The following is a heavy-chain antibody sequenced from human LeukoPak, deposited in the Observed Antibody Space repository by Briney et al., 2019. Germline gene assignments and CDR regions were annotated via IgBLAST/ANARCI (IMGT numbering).Heavy chain of an antibody. CDR3: ARTPRVSSRSGYYYYDY. CDR1: GGSISSGSYY. CDR2: IYTSGST. Sequence: SQTLSLTCTASGGSISSGSYYWSWIRQPAGKGLEWIGRIYTSGSTNYNPSLKSRVTISVDTSKNQFSLKLSSVTAADTAVYYCARTPRVSSRSGYYYYDYWGQGTLVTVSS. V-gene: IGHV4-61*02. D-gene: IGHD3-22*01. J-gene: IGHJ4*02.